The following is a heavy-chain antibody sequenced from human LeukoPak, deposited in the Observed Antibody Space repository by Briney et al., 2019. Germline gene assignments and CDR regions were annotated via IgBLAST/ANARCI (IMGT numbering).Heavy chain of an antibody. CDR3: AKNPNRSGRYQDY. CDR1: GFSFSTYS. V-gene: IGHV3-23*01. J-gene: IGHJ4*02. CDR2: ISSSGGST. D-gene: IGHD6-19*01. Sequence: PGGSLRLPCATSGFSFSTYSMTWVRQTSEKGLEWVSAISSSGGSTYYVDSVKGRFTISRDNSKNTLYLQMNSLRAEDTAVYFWAKNPNRSGRYQDYWGQRALVTVSS.